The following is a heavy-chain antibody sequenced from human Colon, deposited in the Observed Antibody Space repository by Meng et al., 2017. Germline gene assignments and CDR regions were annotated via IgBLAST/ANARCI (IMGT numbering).Heavy chain of an antibody. CDR3: ARDRLNYWFDP. Sequence: QGQWGQSGVEVKKPGASVQVSCKTSVYSLTNYDIGCVRQAPGQGLEWVGSITPYNGNAKSSQKFQGRVNMTTDTSTSTAYLELRSLRSDDTAVYFCARDRLNYWFDPWGQGTLVTVSS. J-gene: IGHJ5*02. CDR1: VYSLTNYD. V-gene: IGHV1-18*01. CDR2: ITPYNGNA. D-gene: IGHD5-24*01.